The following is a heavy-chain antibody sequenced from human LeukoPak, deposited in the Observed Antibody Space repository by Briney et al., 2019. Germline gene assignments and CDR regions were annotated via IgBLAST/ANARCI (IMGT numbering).Heavy chain of an antibody. D-gene: IGHD3-10*01. J-gene: IGHJ3*02. V-gene: IGHV1-18*01. CDR1: GYTFTSYG. Sequence: EASVKVSCKASGYTFTSYGISWVRQAPGQGLEWMGWISPYNGDTNYAQNLQGRVTMTIDTPTSAAYMELRSLRSDDSAVYYCARESPVSGSYSRHGALDIWGQGTMVTVSS. CDR2: ISPYNGDT. CDR3: ARESPVSGSYSRHGALDI.